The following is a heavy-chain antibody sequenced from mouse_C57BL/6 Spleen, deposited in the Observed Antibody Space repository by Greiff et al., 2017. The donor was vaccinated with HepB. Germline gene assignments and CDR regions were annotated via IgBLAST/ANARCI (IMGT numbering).Heavy chain of an antibody. CDR1: GYTFTDYN. D-gene: IGHD1-1*01. J-gene: IGHJ2*01. V-gene: IGHV1-22*01. Sequence: VQLKQSGPELVKPGASVKMSCKASGYTFTDYNMHWVKQSHGKSLEWIGYINPNNGGTSYNQKFKGKATLTVNKSSSTAYMELRSLTSEDSAVYYCARQGFYYYGSDYWGQGTTLTVSS. CDR2: INPNNGGT. CDR3: ARQGFYYYGSDY.